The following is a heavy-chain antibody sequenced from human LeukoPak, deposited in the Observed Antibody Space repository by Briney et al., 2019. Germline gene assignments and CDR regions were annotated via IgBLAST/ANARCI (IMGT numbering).Heavy chain of an antibody. V-gene: IGHV4-59*01. CDR3: ARAVKYYYDRSDEYFDY. Sequence: SETLSLTCTVSGGSISSYYWSWIRQPPGKGLEWIGYIYYSGSTNYNPSFKSRVTISVDTSKNQFSLKLRSVTAADTAVYYCARAVKYYYDRSDEYFDYWGQGTLVTVSS. D-gene: IGHD3-22*01. CDR2: IYYSGST. J-gene: IGHJ4*02. CDR1: GGSISSYY.